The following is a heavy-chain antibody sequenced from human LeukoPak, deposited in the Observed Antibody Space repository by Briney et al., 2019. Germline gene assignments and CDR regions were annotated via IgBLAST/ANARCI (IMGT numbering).Heavy chain of an antibody. J-gene: IGHJ4*02. CDR2: IYYSGST. D-gene: IGHD6-19*01. CDR3: ARHPQLAGTGGTDY. CDR1: GGSISSSSYY. Sequence: SETLSLTCTVSGGSISSSSYYWGWIRHPPGKGLEWIGSIYYSGSTYYNPSLKSRVTISVDTSKNQFSLKLSSVTAADTAVYYCARHPQLAGTGGTDYWGQGTLVTVSS. V-gene: IGHV4-39*01.